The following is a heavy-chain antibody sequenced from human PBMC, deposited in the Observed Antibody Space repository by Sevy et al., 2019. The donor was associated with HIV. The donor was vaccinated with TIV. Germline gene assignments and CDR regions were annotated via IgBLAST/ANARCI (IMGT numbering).Heavy chain of an antibody. D-gene: IGHD3-22*01. CDR2: INGHNGNT. CDR1: GYIFTSYG. CDR3: ARDGYDGSGYQRGLFDF. Sequence: ASVKVSCKASGYIFTSYGISWVRQAPRQGLEWMGWINGHNGNTNYVQNLQGRVTMTTDTSTNTAYMELRSLRSDDTAVYYRARDGYDGSGYQRGLFDFWGQGTLVTVSS. V-gene: IGHV1-18*01. J-gene: IGHJ4*02.